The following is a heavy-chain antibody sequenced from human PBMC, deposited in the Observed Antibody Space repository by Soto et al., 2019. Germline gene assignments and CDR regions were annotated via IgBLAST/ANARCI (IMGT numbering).Heavy chain of an antibody. CDR2: IKSKTDGGTT. J-gene: IGHJ6*03. CDR3: TTDAGGGYCSSTSCLTPYYYYYMDV. V-gene: IGHV3-15*01. Sequence: GGSLRLSCAASGFTFSNAWMSWVRQAPGKGLEWVGRIKSKTDGGTTDYAAPVKGRFTISRDDSKNTLYLQMNSLKTEDTAVYYCTTDAGGGYCSSTSCLTPYYYYYMDVWGKGTTVTVSS. CDR1: GFTFSNAW. D-gene: IGHD2-2*01.